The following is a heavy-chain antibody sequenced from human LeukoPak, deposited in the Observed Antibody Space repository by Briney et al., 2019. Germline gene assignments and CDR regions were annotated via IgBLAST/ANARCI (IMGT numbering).Heavy chain of an antibody. D-gene: IGHD6-13*01. V-gene: IGHV1-2*06. J-gene: IGHJ4*02. CDR1: GYTFTSYD. CDR3: ARDASGIAAAGTTYYFDY. CDR2: INPNSGGT. Sequence: ASVKVSCKASGYTFTSYDINWVRQAPGQGLEWMGRINPNSGGTNYAQKFQGRVTMTRDTSISTAYMELSRLRSDDTAVYYCARDASGIAAAGTTYYFDYWGQGTLVTVSS.